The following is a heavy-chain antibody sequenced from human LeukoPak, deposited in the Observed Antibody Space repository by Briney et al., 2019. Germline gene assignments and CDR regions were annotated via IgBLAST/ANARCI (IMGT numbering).Heavy chain of an antibody. J-gene: IGHJ4*02. D-gene: IGHD3-9*01. CDR1: GGSFSGYY. V-gene: IGHV4-34*01. CDR2: INHSGST. CDR3: ARVNPGLRYFGY. Sequence: SETLSLTCAVYGGSFSGYYWSWIRQPPGKGLEWIGEINHSGSTNYNPSLKSRVTISVDTSKNQFSLKLSSVTAADTAVYYCARVNPGLRYFGYWGQGTLVTVSS.